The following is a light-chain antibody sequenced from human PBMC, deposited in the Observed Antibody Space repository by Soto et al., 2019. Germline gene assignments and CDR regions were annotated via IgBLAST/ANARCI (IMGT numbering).Light chain of an antibody. Sequence: DIQMTQSPSTLSASVGDRVTITCRASQGINSWLAWYQQKPGRAPKLLIYAASSLQSGVPSRFSGSGSGTEFTLTISSLQPEDFATYYCHQLNSFPITFGQGTRLEIK. CDR3: HQLNSFPIT. J-gene: IGKJ5*01. V-gene: IGKV1-12*01. CDR2: AAS. CDR1: QGINSW.